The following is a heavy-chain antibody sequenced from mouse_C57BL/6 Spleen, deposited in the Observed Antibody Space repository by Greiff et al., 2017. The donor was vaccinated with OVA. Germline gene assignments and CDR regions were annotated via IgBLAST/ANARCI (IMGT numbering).Heavy chain of an antibody. Sequence: DVKLVESGGGLVQPGGSLKLSCAASGFTFSDYYMYWVRQTPEKRLEWVAYISNGGGSTYYPDTVKGRFTISRDNAKNTLYLQMSRLKSEDTAMYYCARHVIRYGYDGDYYAMDYWGQGTSVTVSS. V-gene: IGHV5-12*01. CDR3: ARHVIRYGYDGDYYAMDY. CDR2: ISNGGGST. D-gene: IGHD2-2*01. CDR1: GFTFSDYY. J-gene: IGHJ4*01.